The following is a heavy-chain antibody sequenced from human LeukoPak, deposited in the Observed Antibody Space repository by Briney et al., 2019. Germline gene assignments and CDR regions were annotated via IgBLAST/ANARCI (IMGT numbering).Heavy chain of an antibody. CDR1: GYSISSGYY. CDR3: ARGPVITFGY. J-gene: IGHJ4*02. CDR2: IYHSGRT. Sequence: SETLSLTCTVSGYSISSGYYWGWIRQPPGKGLEWIGIIYHSGRTDYNPSLKSRVTISEDTSKNQFSLKLSSVTAADTAVYYCARGPVITFGYWGQGTLVTVSS. D-gene: IGHD3-16*01. V-gene: IGHV4-38-2*02.